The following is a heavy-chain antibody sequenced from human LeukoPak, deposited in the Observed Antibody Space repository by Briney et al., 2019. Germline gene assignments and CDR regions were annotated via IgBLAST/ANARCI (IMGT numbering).Heavy chain of an antibody. CDR1: GGTFSSYA. CDR2: IIPMFGTA. J-gene: IGHJ4*02. CDR3: ATGGPYYDVWSGYFDY. V-gene: IGHV1-69*01. D-gene: IGHD3-3*01. Sequence: GASVKVSCKASGGTFSSYAISWVRQAPGQGLEWMAVIIPMFGTAHYAQKFHDRVTITADDSTTTAYMELNSLRSEDTAVYYCATGGPYYDVWSGYFDYWGQGTLVTVSS.